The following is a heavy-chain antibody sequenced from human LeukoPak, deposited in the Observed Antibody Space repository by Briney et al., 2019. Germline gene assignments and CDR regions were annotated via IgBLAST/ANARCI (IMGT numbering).Heavy chain of an antibody. J-gene: IGHJ4*02. CDR1: GGSIMTYY. V-gene: IGHV4-59*08. CDR2: ISYTGSA. Sequence: SETLSLTCTVSGGSIMTYYLSWIRQPPGKGMEWIGDISYTGSASYNPSLKSRVTISLATSKNQFSLRLNSVTAADTAVYYCANWGGSKWYFDYWGQGPLVTVSS. D-gene: IGHD7-27*01. CDR3: ANWGGSKWYFDY.